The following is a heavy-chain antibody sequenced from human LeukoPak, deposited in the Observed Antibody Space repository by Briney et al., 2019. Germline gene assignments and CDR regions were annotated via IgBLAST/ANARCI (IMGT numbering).Heavy chain of an antibody. D-gene: IGHD1-14*01. CDR3: ARGGPGTTLDC. V-gene: IGHV3-66*01. J-gene: IGHJ4*02. Sequence: GGSLRLSCAASGFTVSNHYMSWVRQAPGKGLEWVSVLYTAGSTKYADSVKGRFTISRDNSKNTMYLQMSSLRAEDTAVYYCARGGPGTTLDCWGRGTLVTVSS. CDR1: GFTVSNHY. CDR2: LYTAGST.